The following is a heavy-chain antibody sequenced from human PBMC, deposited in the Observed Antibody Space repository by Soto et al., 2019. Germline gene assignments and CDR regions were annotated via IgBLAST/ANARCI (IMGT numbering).Heavy chain of an antibody. V-gene: IGHV1-69*13. CDR2: IIPIFGTA. CDR1: GGTFSSYA. J-gene: IGHJ6*02. Sequence: SVKVSCKASGGTFSSYAISWVRQAPGQGLEWMGGIIPIFGTANYAQKFQGRVTITADESTSTAYMKLSSLRSEDTAVYYCATSDFWSGYYESDNYYYGMDVWGQGTTVTVSS. CDR3: ATSDFWSGYYESDNYYYGMDV. D-gene: IGHD3-3*01.